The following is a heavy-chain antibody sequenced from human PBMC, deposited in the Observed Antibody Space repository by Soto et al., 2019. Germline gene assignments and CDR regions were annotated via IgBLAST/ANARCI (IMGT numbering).Heavy chain of an antibody. CDR1: GITFSSYA. CDR2: ISGSGGTL. Sequence: VQLLESGGGLQQPGGSLRLSCAASGITFSSYAMSWVRQAPGKGLEWVSTISGSGGTLDSADSVKGRFTISRDNSRNTLFLQMNSLRAEDTAVYFCAKSQFNGDFDYYYMDVWGKGTTVTVSS. D-gene: IGHD4-17*01. CDR3: AKSQFNGDFDYYYMDV. J-gene: IGHJ6*03. V-gene: IGHV3-23*01.